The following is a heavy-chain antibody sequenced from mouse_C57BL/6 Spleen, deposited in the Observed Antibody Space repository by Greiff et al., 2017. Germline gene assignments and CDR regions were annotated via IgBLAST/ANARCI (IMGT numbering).Heavy chain of an antibody. CDR3: SMWGSNSNYAMDY. Sequence: VQLQQPGAELVRPGASVKLSCKASGYTFTSYWMHWVKQRPVQGLEWIGKIDPTGSGTNYNQKFKNKATLTVDKSSSTAYMQLSSLTSEDSAAYSSSMWGSNSNYAMDYWGQGTPVTVSA. V-gene: IGHV1-52*01. CDR2: IDPTGSGT. J-gene: IGHJ4*01. D-gene: IGHD2-5*01. CDR1: GYTFTSYW.